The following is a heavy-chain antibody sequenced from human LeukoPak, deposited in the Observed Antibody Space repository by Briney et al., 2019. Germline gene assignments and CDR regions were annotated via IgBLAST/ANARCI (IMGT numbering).Heavy chain of an antibody. J-gene: IGHJ4*02. CDR2: ISAYNGNT. CDR1: GYTFTSYG. CDR3: ARGSPTVTSTFDY. V-gene: IGHV1-18*01. Sequence: ASVKVSCKASGYTFTSYGINWVRQAPGQRLEWRGWISAYNGNTNYAQKLQGRVTMTTDTSTSTAYMHLRSLRSDDTAVYYCARGSPTVTSTFDYWGQGALVTVSS. D-gene: IGHD4-17*01.